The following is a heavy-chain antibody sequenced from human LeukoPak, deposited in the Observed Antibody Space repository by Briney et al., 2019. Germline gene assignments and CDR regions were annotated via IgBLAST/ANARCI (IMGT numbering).Heavy chain of an antibody. CDR1: GFTFSSYA. CDR2: SSGSCGST. V-gene: IGHV3-23*01. CDR3: AKSIVAVADSYYFDY. D-gene: IGHD6-19*01. J-gene: IGHJ4*02. Sequence: GGSLRLSCAASGFTFSSYAMSWVRQAPGKGLEWVSASSGSCGSTYYADSVKGRFTISRDNSKNTLYLQMNSLRDEDTAVYYCAKSIVAVADSYYFDYWGQGTLVTVSS.